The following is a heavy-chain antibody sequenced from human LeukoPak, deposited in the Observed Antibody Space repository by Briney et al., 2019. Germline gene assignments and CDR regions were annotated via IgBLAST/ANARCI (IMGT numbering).Heavy chain of an antibody. CDR2: IYYSGST. V-gene: IGHV4-59*08. CDR3: ARRRHSSGRDY. CDR1: GGSISSYY. Sequence: SETLSLTCTVSGGSISSYYWSWIRQPPGKGLEWIGYIYYSGSTNYNPSLKSRVTISVDTSKNQFSLKLSSVTAADTAVYYCARRRHSSGRDYWGQGTLVTVSS. D-gene: IGHD6-19*01. J-gene: IGHJ4*02.